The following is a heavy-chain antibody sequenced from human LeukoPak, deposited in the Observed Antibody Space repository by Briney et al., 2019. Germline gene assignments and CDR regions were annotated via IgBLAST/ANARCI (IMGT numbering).Heavy chain of an antibody. Sequence: KPGGSLRLSGAASGFTFTSYWMHWVRQVPGKGLVWVSCIHSDGTSTNYADSVKGRFTISRDNAKNTLYLQMNSLRVEDTAVYYCARGYSVRGDYWGQGTLVTVSS. CDR2: IHSDGTST. CDR1: GFTFTSYW. D-gene: IGHD2-21*01. CDR3: ARGYSVRGDY. V-gene: IGHV3-74*01. J-gene: IGHJ4*02.